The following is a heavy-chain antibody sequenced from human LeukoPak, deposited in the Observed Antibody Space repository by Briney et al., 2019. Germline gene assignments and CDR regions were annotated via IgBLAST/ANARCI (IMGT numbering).Heavy chain of an antibody. J-gene: IGHJ5*02. V-gene: IGHV1-18*01. Sequence: ASVKVSCKASGYTFTSYGISWVRQAPGHGIERMGWISAYNGNTHYAQKLQGRVTMTTDTSTSTAYMELRSLRSDDTAVYCCARDCSSTSCYVNNWFDPWGQGTLVTVSS. CDR2: ISAYNGNT. CDR3: ARDCSSTSCYVNNWFDP. D-gene: IGHD2-2*01. CDR1: GYTFTSYG.